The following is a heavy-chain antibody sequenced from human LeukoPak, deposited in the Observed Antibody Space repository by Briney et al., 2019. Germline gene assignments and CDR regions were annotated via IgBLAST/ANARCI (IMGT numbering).Heavy chain of an antibody. J-gene: IGHJ4*02. CDR1: GGTFSSNA. V-gene: IGHV1-69*13. Sequence: SVKVSCKASGGTFSSNAINWVRQAPGQGLEWMGGIIPIFGTANYAQKFQDRVTITADESTSTAYMELSSLRSEDTAIYYCASRLYCSNTRCRNFPFAYWGQGTLVTVSS. D-gene: IGHD2-2*01. CDR2: IIPIFGTA. CDR3: ASRLYCSNTRCRNFPFAY.